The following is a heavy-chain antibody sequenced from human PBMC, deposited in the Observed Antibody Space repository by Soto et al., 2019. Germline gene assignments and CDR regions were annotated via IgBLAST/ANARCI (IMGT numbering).Heavy chain of an antibody. Sequence: GGSLRLSCAASGFTFSSYGMHWVRQAPGKGLEWVAVIWYDGSNKYYADSVKGRFTISRDNSKNTLYLQMNSLRAEDTAVYYCARERYCSSTSCYAGAFDIWGQGTMVTVSS. CDR1: GFTFSSYG. CDR3: ARERYCSSTSCYAGAFDI. V-gene: IGHV3-33*01. D-gene: IGHD2-2*01. CDR2: IWYDGSNK. J-gene: IGHJ3*02.